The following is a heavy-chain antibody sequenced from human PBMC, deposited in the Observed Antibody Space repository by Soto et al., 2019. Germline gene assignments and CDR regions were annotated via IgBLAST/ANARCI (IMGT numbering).Heavy chain of an antibody. V-gene: IGHV4-30-4*01. D-gene: IGHD3-22*01. CDR2: IYYSGST. J-gene: IGHJ3*02. CDR3: ARDRIYPSMTHRAFDI. CDR1: GGSISSGDYY. Sequence: SETLSLTCTVSGGSISSGDYYWSWIRQPPGKGLEWIGYIYYSGSTYYNPSLKSRVTISVDTSKNQFSLKLSSVTAADTAVYYCARDRIYPSMTHRAFDIWGQGTMVTVS.